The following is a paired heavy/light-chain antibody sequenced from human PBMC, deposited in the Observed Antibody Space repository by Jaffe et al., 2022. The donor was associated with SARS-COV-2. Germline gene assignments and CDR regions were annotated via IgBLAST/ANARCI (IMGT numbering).Heavy chain of an antibody. D-gene: IGHD6-13*01. V-gene: IGHV2-5*02. CDR2: IYWDDDK. J-gene: IGHJ3*02. CDR3: AHRRVTTAGRRDAFDI. Sequence: QITLKESGPTLVKPTQTLTLTCTFSGFSLRNIGVGVGWIRQPPGKAPEWLAVIYWDDDKRYSPSLKSRLTVTKDASKNQVALRMTNMDPVDTATYYCAHRRVTTAGRRDAFDIWGQGTMVTVSS. CDR1: GFSLRNIGVG.
Light chain of an antibody. CDR3: QQSYSQT. V-gene: IGKV1-39*01. CDR2: TAS. J-gene: IGKJ1*01. Sequence: DIQMTQSPSSLSASVGDRVTITCRASQGISNYLNWYQQIPGKAPRLLIYTASTLQSGVPSRFRGSGSGTDFTLTISSLQPEDFATYYCQQSYSQTFGQGTKVEI. CDR1: QGISNY.